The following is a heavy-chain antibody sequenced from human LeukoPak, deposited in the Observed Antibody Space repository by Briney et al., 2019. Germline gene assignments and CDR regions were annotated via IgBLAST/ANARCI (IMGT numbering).Heavy chain of an antibody. J-gene: IGHJ3*02. CDR1: GGSISSNY. CDR2: ISHSGST. Sequence: PSETLSLTCTVSGGSISSNYWSWIRQPPGKGLEWIGFISHSGSTNYNPSLKSRVTISVDTSKRYFSPSLSSVTAADTAVYYCTRQNAVSAGYAYDIWGQGTMVTVSS. V-gene: IGHV4-59*08. CDR3: TRQNAVSAGYAYDI. D-gene: IGHD1-1*01.